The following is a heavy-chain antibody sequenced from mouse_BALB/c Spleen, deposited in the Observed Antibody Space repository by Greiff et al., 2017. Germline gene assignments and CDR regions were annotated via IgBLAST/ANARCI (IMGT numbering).Heavy chain of an antibody. CDR3: TREGSANWDWFAY. Sequence: EVQLQQSGTVLARPGASVKMSCKASGYTFTSYWMHWVKQRPGQGLEWIGAIYPGNSDTSYNQKFKGKAKLTAVTSTSTAYMELSSLTNEDSAVYYCTREGSANWDWFAYWGQGTLVTVSA. CDR2: IYPGNSDT. V-gene: IGHV1-5*01. D-gene: IGHD4-1*01. J-gene: IGHJ3*01. CDR1: GYTFTSYW.